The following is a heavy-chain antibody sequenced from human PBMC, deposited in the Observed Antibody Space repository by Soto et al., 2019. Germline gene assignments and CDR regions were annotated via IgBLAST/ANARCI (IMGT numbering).Heavy chain of an antibody. V-gene: IGHV3-23*01. Sequence: GGSLRLSCAASGFTFDDYAMHWVRQAPGKGLQWVSGISWNGGSTYYADSVKGRFTISRDNSKNTLYLQMNSLRAEDTAVYYCAKDRSYSSTPNFDYWGQGTLVTAPQ. CDR2: ISWNGGST. D-gene: IGHD6-13*01. J-gene: IGHJ4*02. CDR3: AKDRSYSSTPNFDY. CDR1: GFTFDDYA.